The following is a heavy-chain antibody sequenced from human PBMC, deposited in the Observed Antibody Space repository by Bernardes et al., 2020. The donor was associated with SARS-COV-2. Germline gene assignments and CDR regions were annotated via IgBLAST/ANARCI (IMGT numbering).Heavy chain of an antibody. V-gene: IGHV3-33*01. J-gene: IGHJ3*02. CDR2: IWYDGSNK. D-gene: IGHD1-26*01. CDR3: AREKGGSWEGVYAFDI. Sequence: GGSLRLSCAASGFTFSSYGMHWVRQAPGKGLEWVAVIWYDGSNKYYADSVKGRFTISRDNSKNTLYLQMNSLRAEDTAVYYCAREKGGSWEGVYAFDIWGQGTMVTVSS. CDR1: GFTFSSYG.